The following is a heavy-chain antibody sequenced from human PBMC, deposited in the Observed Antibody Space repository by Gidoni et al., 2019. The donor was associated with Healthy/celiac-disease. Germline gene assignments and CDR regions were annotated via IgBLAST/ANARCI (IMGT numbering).Heavy chain of an antibody. J-gene: IGHJ4*02. CDR2: INHSGST. CDR3: ARGHDSSGYFY. D-gene: IGHD3-22*01. Sequence: QVQLQQWGAGLLKPSETLSLTCAVYGGSFSGYYWSWIRQPPGKGLEWIGEINHSGSTNYNPSLKSRVTISVDTSKNQFSLKLSSVTAADTAVYYCARGHDSSGYFYWGQGTLVTVSS. CDR1: GGSFSGYY. V-gene: IGHV4-34*01.